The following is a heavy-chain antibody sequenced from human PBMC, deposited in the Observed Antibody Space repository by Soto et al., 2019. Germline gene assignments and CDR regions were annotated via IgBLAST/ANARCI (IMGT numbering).Heavy chain of an antibody. V-gene: IGHV1-3*01. CDR3: ARGGYCTNGVCYRDPFDY. D-gene: IGHD2-8*01. Sequence: ASVKVSCKASGYTYTSYAMHWVRQAPGQRLEWMGWINAGNGNTKYSQKFQGRVTITRDTSASTAYMELSSLRSDDTAVYYCARGGYCTNGVCYRDPFDYWGQGTLVTVSS. CDR2: INAGNGNT. CDR1: GYTYTSYA. J-gene: IGHJ4*02.